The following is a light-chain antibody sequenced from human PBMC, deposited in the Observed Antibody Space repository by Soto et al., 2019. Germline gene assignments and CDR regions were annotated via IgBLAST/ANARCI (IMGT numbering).Light chain of an antibody. CDR2: QDT. CDR3: QAWDSSTVV. CDR1: KLGDKY. J-gene: IGLJ2*01. Sequence: SYELTQPPSVSVSPGHTASITCSGDKLGDKYACWYQQKPGQSPVLVISQDTKRPSGIPERFSGSNSGNTATLTISGTQAVDEADYFCQAWDSSTVVFGGGTKLTVL. V-gene: IGLV3-1*01.